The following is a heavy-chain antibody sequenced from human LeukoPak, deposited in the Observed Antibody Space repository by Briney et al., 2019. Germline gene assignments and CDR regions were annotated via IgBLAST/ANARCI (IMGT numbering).Heavy chain of an antibody. CDR1: GFTFSRYS. D-gene: IGHD3-10*01. V-gene: IGHV3-21*06. J-gene: IGHJ6*03. Sequence: GGSLRLSCAASGFTFSRYSMNWVRQAPGKGLEWVSSISTSSSYIYYADSVKGRFTISRDNAKNSLFLQMNSLRAEDTAVYYCARVFGWYMDVWGKGTTVTVSS. CDR3: ARVFGWYMDV. CDR2: ISTSSSYI.